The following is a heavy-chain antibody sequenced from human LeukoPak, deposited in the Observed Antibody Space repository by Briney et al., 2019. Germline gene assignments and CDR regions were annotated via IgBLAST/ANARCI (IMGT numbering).Heavy chain of an antibody. Sequence: SSETLSLTCTVSGGSISSYYWSWIRQPPGKGLEWIGYIYYSGSTNYNPSLKSRVTISVDTSKNQFSLKLSSVTAADTAVYYCARQSCSGGSCYPRPYWYFDLWGRGTLVTVSS. CDR2: IYYSGST. V-gene: IGHV4-59*08. CDR3: ARQSCSGGSCYPRPYWYFDL. CDR1: GGSISSYY. D-gene: IGHD2-15*01. J-gene: IGHJ2*01.